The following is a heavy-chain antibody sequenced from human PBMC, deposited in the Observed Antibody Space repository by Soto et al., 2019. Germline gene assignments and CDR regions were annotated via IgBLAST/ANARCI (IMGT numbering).Heavy chain of an antibody. D-gene: IGHD3-10*01. J-gene: IGHJ4*02. CDR1: GGTFSSHV. CDR2: IMPIIGTA. Sequence: QVQLVQSGAEVKKPGSSVKVSCKASGGTFSSHVFNWVRQAPGHGLEWMGGIMPIIGTANYAQKFQGRVTITADESKSTAYMELSSLRSEDTAVYYCARDLEFRDGNISHIDYWGQGTLVTVSS. V-gene: IGHV1-69*01. CDR3: ARDLEFRDGNISHIDY.